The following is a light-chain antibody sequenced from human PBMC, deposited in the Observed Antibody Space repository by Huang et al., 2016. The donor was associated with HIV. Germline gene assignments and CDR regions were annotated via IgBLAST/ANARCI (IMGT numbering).Light chain of an antibody. CDR1: QDISNY. CDR2: DAS. CDR3: QQYDNVLFT. J-gene: IGKJ3*01. V-gene: IGKV1-33*01. Sequence: DIQMTQSPSSLSVSVGDRVTITCQASQDISNYLNWYQQKPGKAPKLLIYDASNLETGVSSRFSGSGSGTDFIFTISSLQPEDIATYYCQQYDNVLFTFGPGTKVDIK.